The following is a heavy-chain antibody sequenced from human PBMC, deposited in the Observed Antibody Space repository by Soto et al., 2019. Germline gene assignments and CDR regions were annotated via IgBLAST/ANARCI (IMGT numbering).Heavy chain of an antibody. CDR2: IKQDGSEK. CDR1: GFTLSSYW. Sequence: GGSLRLSCAASGFTLSSYWMSWVRQAPGKGLEWVANIKQDGSEKYYVDSVKGRFTISRDNAKNTLYLQMNSLRAEDTAVYYCARDYGYYYYGMDVWGQGTTVTVSS. CDR3: ARDYGYYYYGMDV. D-gene: IGHD3-10*01. V-gene: IGHV3-7*01. J-gene: IGHJ6*02.